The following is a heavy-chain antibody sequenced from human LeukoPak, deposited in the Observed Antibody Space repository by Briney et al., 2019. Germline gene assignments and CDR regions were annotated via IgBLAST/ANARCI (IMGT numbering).Heavy chain of an antibody. J-gene: IGHJ4*02. CDR1: GGSISSYY. V-gene: IGHV4-59*01. CDR3: ARGGMVGSHDY. Sequence: SETLSLTCTVSGGSISSYYWSWIRQPPGKGLEWIGYIYYSGSTNYNPSLKSRVTISVDTSKNQFSLKLSSVTAADTAVYYCARGGMVGSHDYWGQGTLVTVSS. D-gene: IGHD1-26*01. CDR2: IYYSGST.